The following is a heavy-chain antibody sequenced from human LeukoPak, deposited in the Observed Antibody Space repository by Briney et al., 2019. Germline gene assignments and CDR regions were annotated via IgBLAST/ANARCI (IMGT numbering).Heavy chain of an antibody. CDR3: ARRGSRDGYNGTFDY. D-gene: IGHD5-24*01. V-gene: IGHV3-53*01. J-gene: IGHJ4*02. Sequence: PGGSLRLSCAASGFTVSSNYMSWVRQAPGKGLEWVSVIYSGGSTYYADSVKGRFTISRDNSKNTLYLQMNSLRAEDTAVYYCARRGSRDGYNGTFDYWGQGTLVTVSS. CDR1: GFTVSSNY. CDR2: IYSGGST.